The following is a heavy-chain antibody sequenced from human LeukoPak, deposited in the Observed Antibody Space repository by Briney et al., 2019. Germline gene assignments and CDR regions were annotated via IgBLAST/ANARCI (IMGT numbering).Heavy chain of an antibody. CDR3: ARDRSSWFGEPKDAFDI. CDR2: IYYNGNT. CDR1: GGSINNYY. Sequence: PSETLSLTCSVSGGSINNYYWSWIRQPPGKRLEWIGYIYYNGNTIYNPSLKSRVTMSVDTSKNQVSLKLSSVTAADTAVYYCARDRSSWFGEPKDAFDIWGQGTMVTVSS. V-gene: IGHV4-59*12. D-gene: IGHD3-10*01. J-gene: IGHJ3*02.